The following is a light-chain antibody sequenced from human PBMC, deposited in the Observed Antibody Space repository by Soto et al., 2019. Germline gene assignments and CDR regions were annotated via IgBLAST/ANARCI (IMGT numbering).Light chain of an antibody. CDR1: SSDVGSYNL. V-gene: IGLV2-23*02. Sequence: QSALTQPASGSGSPGQSITISCTGTSSDVGSYNLVSWYQQHPGKAPKLMIYEVSKRPSGVSNRFSGSKSGNTASLTISGLQAEDEADYYCCSYAGSSTFAGVVFGGWTKLTVL. CDR3: CSYAGSSTFAGVV. CDR2: EVS. J-gene: IGLJ2*01.